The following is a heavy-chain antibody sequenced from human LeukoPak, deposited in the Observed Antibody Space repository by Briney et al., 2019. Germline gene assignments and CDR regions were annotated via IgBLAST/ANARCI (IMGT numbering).Heavy chain of an antibody. Sequence: SETLSLTCTVSSYSISSGFYWGWIRQPPGKGLEWIGSIHHSGSTYYSPSLKSRVTISVDTSKNQFSLKLSSVTAADTAVYYCASVVVVTAINMNDAFDIWGQGTMVTVSS. CDR3: ASVVVVTAINMNDAFDI. CDR2: IHHSGST. V-gene: IGHV4-38-2*02. D-gene: IGHD2-21*02. J-gene: IGHJ3*02. CDR1: SYSISSGFY.